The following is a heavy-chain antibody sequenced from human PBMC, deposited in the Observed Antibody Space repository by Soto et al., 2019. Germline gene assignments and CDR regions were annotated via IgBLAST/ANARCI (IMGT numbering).Heavy chain of an antibody. CDR2: SRDKAQGYST. J-gene: IGHJ4*02. D-gene: IGHD3-22*01. CDR1: GFTLRDHY. Sequence: EVQLVESGGGLVQPGGSLRLSCAGSGFTLRDHYIDWVRQAPGKGLEWVGRSRDKAQGYSTEYAASVKGRFTTSRDDSKKSVYLQMNSLKTEDTAVYYCVRTTYFSDSSGYTRCVDYWGQGTLVTVSS. V-gene: IGHV3-72*01. CDR3: VRTTYFSDSSGYTRCVDY.